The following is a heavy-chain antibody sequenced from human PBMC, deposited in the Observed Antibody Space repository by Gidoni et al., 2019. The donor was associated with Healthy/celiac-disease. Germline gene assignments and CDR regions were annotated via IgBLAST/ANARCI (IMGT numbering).Heavy chain of an antibody. V-gene: IGHV1-3*01. CDR1: GYTFTSYA. D-gene: IGHD2-15*01. Sequence: QVQLVQSGAEVKKPGASVQVSCKASGYTFTSYAMHWVRQAPGQRLEWMGWINAGNGNTKYSQKFQGRVTITRDTSASTAYMELSSLRSEDTAVYYCARDYCSGGSCYGLDAFDIWGQGTMVTVSS. CDR3: ARDYCSGGSCYGLDAFDI. J-gene: IGHJ3*02. CDR2: INAGNGNT.